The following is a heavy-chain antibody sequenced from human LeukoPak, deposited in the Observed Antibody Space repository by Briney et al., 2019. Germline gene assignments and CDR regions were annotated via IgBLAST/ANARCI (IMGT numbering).Heavy chain of an antibody. CDR1: GYTFTGYY. V-gene: IGHV1-2*02. J-gene: IGHJ3*02. D-gene: IGHD1-26*01. Sequence: ASVKVSCKTSGYTFTGYYIHWVRQAPGQGLEWMGWINPNNGGTHYAQKFQDRVTMTRDTSISTAYMELSSLRSDDTAVYYCARAESGRYDAFDIWGQGTMLTVSS. CDR3: ARAESGRYDAFDI. CDR2: INPNNGGT.